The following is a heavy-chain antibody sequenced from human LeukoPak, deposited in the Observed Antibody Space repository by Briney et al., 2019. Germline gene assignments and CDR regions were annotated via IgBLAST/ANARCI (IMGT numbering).Heavy chain of an antibody. V-gene: IGHV4-39*01. CDR3: ARLITFGGVIVTAFDI. Sequence: SETLSLTCTVSGGSISSSSYYWGWTRQPPGKGLEWIGSIYYSGSTYYNPSLKSRVTISVDTSKNQFSLKLSSVTAADTAVYYCARLITFGGVIVTAFDIWGQGTMVTVS. J-gene: IGHJ3*02. D-gene: IGHD3-16*02. CDR1: GGSISSSSYY. CDR2: IYYSGST.